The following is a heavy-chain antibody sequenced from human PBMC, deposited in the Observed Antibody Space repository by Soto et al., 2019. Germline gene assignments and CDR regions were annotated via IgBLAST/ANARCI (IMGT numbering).Heavy chain of an antibody. D-gene: IGHD3-22*01. CDR3: ASEVYYRSDFDS. J-gene: IGHJ4*02. CDR1: GFTVSTYY. V-gene: IGHV3-53*02. Sequence: EVQLVETGGGLIQPGGSLRLSCAASGFTVSTYYSNWVRQAPGKGLEWVAVIDTFGGPYYSDSVRGRFTISRDSSKNTMYLQMNSLRAEDTAVYYCASEVYYRSDFDSWGQGALVTVSS. CDR2: IDTFGGP.